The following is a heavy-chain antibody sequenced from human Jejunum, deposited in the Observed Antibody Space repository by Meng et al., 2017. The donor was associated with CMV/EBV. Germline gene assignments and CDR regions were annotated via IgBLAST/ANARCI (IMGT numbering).Heavy chain of an antibody. D-gene: IGHD6-19*01. CDR3: ARGYSSDWYDY. V-gene: IGHV4-4*07. J-gene: IGHJ4*02. CDR2: IYTSGST. Sequence: QVPLQGSGPGLVKPSETLSLICTVSGGSINNYYWNWIRQSAGKGLEWIGRIYTSGSTNYNPSLQSRVTMSVDTSKNQFSLKLTSVTAADTAVYYCARGYSSDWYDYWGQGALVTVSS. CDR1: GGSINNYY.